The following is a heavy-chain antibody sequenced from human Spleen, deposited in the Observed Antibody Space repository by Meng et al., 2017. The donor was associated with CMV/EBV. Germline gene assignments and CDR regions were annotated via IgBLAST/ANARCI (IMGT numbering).Heavy chain of an antibody. D-gene: IGHD6-13*01. CDR2: LIPILQTT. Sequence: KASGGSLRSNVISWFRQAPGQGPEWMGGLIPILQTTIYAQKFEGRLTITTDAATNTGYMDLSRVKSDDTAVYFCARAQAIGAANWFDPWGQGTLVTVSS. CDR1: GGSLRSNV. J-gene: IGHJ5*02. V-gene: IGHV1-69*05. CDR3: ARAQAIGAANWFDP.